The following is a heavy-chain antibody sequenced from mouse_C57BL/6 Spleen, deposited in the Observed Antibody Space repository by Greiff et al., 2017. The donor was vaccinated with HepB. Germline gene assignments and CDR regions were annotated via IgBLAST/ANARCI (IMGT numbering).Heavy chain of an antibody. Sequence: VQLQQSGPELVKPGASVKISCKASGYAFSSSWMNWVKQRPGKGLEWIGRIYPGDGDTNYNGKFKGKATLTADKSSSTAYMQLSSLTSEDSAVYFCAREDYGSSYGAMDYWGQGTSVTVSS. J-gene: IGHJ4*01. V-gene: IGHV1-82*01. CDR3: AREDYGSSYGAMDY. CDR2: IYPGDGDT. CDR1: GYAFSSSW. D-gene: IGHD1-1*01.